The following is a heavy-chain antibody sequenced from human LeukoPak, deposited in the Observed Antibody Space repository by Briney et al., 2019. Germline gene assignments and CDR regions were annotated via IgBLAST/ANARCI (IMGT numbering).Heavy chain of an antibody. CDR1: GYTFTSYD. CDR2: MNPNSGNT. CDR3: ARIYYDYVWGYTSGWFDP. J-gene: IGHJ5*02. D-gene: IGHD3-16*01. Sequence: ASVKVSCKASGYTFTSYDINWVRQATGQGLEWMGWMNPNSGNTGYAQKFQGRVTITRNTSISTAYMELSSLRSEDTAVYYCARIYYDYVWGYTSGWFDPWGQGTLVTVSS. V-gene: IGHV1-8*03.